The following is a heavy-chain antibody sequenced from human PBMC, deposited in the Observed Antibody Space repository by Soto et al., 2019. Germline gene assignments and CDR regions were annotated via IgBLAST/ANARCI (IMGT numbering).Heavy chain of an antibody. CDR2: IHYNGNT. V-gene: IGHV4-59*01. CDR3: AGEGGLGRWLQPLDF. J-gene: IGHJ4*02. CDR1: DDSISAYS. Sequence: ASETLPHTNTVSDDSISAYSGSRVQQPPGKGQEWIGNIHYNGNTKYNPSLTSRVTMSVDTSKSQFSLKLISVTAADTAKYFCAGEGGLGRWLQPLDFWGKGTLVTV. D-gene: IGHD5-12*01.